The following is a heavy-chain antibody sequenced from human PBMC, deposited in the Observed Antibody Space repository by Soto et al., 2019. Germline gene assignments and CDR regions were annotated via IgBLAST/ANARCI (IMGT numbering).Heavy chain of an antibody. V-gene: IGHV1-8*01. D-gene: IGHD6-13*01. CDR3: ARVPGSSWGNAFDI. J-gene: IGHJ3*02. CDR2: MNPNSGNT. Sequence: QVQLVQSGAEVKKPGASVKVSCKASGYTFTSYDINWVRQATGQGLEWMGWMNPNSGNTGYAQKFQGRVTMTRNTSISTAYMELSSRRSEDTAVYYCARVPGSSWGNAFDIWGQGTMVTVSS. CDR1: GYTFTSYD.